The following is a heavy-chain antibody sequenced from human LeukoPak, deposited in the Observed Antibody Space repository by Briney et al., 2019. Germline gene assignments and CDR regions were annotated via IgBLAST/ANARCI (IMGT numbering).Heavy chain of an antibody. CDR1: GFTFSSYA. V-gene: IGHV3-23*01. D-gene: IGHD3-22*01. J-gene: IGHJ4*02. CDR3: AKDRCYYDSSGTASFDY. Sequence: GGSLRLSCAASGFTFSSYAMSWVRQAPGKGLEWVSAISGSGGSTYYADSVKGRFTISRDNSKNTLYLQMNSLRAEDTAVYYCAKDRCYYDSSGTASFDYWGQGTLVTVSS. CDR2: ISGSGGST.